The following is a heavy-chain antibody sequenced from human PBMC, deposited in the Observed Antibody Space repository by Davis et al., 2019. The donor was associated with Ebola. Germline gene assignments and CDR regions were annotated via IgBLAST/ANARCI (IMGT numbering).Heavy chain of an antibody. Sequence: ASVKVSCKASGYTFTAYYLHWLRQAPGQGLEWMGWIHPNSGVTKYAQKFQGWLTMTRDTSINTAYMELSGLKSDDTALYYCARDAVQIQYDSSGYYCDYWGRGTLVTVSS. J-gene: IGHJ4*02. CDR3: ARDAVQIQYDSSGYYCDY. CDR1: GYTFTAYY. V-gene: IGHV1-2*04. D-gene: IGHD3-22*01. CDR2: IHPNSGVT.